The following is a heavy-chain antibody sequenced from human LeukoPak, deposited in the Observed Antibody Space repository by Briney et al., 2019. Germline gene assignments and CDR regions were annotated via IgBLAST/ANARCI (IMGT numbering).Heavy chain of an antibody. Sequence: SETLSLTCTVSGGSISSGSYYWSWIRQPAGKGLEWIGRIYTSGSTNYNPSLKSRVTISVDTSKNQFSLKLSSVTAADTAVYYCARDDVFGEGGYFDYWGQGTLVTVSS. CDR3: ARDDVFGEGGYFDY. J-gene: IGHJ4*02. D-gene: IGHD3-10*01. V-gene: IGHV4-61*02. CDR2: IYTSGST. CDR1: GGSISSGSYY.